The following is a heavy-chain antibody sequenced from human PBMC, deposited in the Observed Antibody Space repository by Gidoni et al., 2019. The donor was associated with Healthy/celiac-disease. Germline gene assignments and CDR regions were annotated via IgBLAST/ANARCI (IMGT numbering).Heavy chain of an antibody. D-gene: IGHD6-6*01. CDR3: ARDFSSDYYYYGMDV. J-gene: IGHJ6*02. Sequence: QVQLVESGGGVVQPGRSLRLSCAASGFTFSSYAMHWVRQAPGKGLECVAVISYDGSNKYYADSVKGRFTISRDNSKNTLYLQMNSLRAEDTAVYYCARDFSSDYYYYGMDVWGQGTTVTVSS. CDR2: ISYDGSNK. V-gene: IGHV3-30-3*01. CDR1: GFTFSSYA.